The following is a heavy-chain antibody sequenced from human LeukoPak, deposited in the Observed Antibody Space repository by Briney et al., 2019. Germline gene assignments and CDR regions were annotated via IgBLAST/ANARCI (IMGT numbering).Heavy chain of an antibody. V-gene: IGHV3-33*01. J-gene: IGHJ6*02. CDR1: GFTFSSHG. CDR3: ARDLSYFSFDD. CDR2: ISPGGSKK. D-gene: IGHD2-21*01. Sequence: PGGSLRLSCAASGFTFSSHGMNWVRQAPGKGLEWVAGISPGGSKKYYVDAVKGRFTISRDNSKNTLYLQMNSLRVEDTAMYYCARDLSYFSFDDWGQGTTVTVSS.